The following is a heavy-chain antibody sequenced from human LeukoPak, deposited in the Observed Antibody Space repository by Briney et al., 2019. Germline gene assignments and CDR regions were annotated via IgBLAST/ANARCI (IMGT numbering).Heavy chain of an antibody. CDR1: GFAFDEHG. J-gene: IGHJ4*02. Sequence: GGSLRLSCTASGFAFDEHGMSWVRQVPGKGLEWVSGINWSGGSTGYADPLRGRFTISRDNAKNSLYLQMDSLRAEDTALYYYASAPITSPFYFDYWGQGTLVPVSS. CDR3: ASAPITSPFYFDY. V-gene: IGHV3-20*04. D-gene: IGHD2-2*01. CDR2: INWSGGST.